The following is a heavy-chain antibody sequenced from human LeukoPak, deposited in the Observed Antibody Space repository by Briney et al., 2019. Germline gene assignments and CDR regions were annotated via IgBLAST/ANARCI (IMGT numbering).Heavy chain of an antibody. D-gene: IGHD2-2*01. CDR1: VYTFTSYY. J-gene: IGHJ6*02. V-gene: IGHV1-46*01. Sequence: ASVKVSCKASVYTFTSYYMHWVRQAPGQGLEWMGIINPSGGTTVYAQKFHDRVTMTRDTSTSTVYMEVSSLRPEDTAVYYCARPTSVIPASNVYYYYYAMDVWGQGTTVTVSS. CDR3: ARPTSVIPASNVYYYYYAMDV. CDR2: INPSGGTT.